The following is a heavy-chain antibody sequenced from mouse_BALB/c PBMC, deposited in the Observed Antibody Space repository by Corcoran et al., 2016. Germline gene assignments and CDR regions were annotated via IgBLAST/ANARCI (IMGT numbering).Heavy chain of an antibody. CDR1: GFNIKDYY. CDR3: ARKGDCSSYLWFAY. CDR2: IDPENGNT. Sequence: EVQLQQSGAELVRPGALVKLSCKASGFNIKDYYMHWVKQRPEQGLEWIGWIDPENGNTIYDPKFQGKASITADTSSNTAYLQLSSLTSEDTAVYYCARKGDCSSYLWFAYWGQGTLVTVSA. D-gene: IGHD1-1*01. J-gene: IGHJ3*01. V-gene: IGHV14-1*02.